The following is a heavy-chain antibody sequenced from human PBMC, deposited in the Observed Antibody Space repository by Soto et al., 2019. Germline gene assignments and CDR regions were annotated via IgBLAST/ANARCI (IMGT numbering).Heavy chain of an antibody. V-gene: IGHV3-7*01. CDR3: ARDRPLLFFLPILTGYRYDV. J-gene: IGHJ4*02. CDR1: GFTFSSYW. D-gene: IGHD3-9*01. CDR2: IKQDGSEK. Sequence: GGSLRLSCAASGFTFSSYWMSWVRQAPGKGLEWVANIKQDGSEKYYVDSVKGRFTISRDNAKNSLYLQMNSLRAEDTAVYYCARDRPLLFFLPILTGYRYDVWGKGTLVPVS.